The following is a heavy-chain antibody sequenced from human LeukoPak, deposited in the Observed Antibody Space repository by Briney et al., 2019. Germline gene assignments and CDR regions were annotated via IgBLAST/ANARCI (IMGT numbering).Heavy chain of an antibody. CDR1: GYTFTGYY. CDR3: AKTDYYDSSGYYDY. CDR2: INPNSGGT. J-gene: IGHJ4*02. V-gene: IGHV1-2*02. D-gene: IGHD3-22*01. Sequence: GASVKVSCKASGYTFTGYYMHWVRQARGQGLEWMGWINPNSGGTNYAQKFQGRVTMTRDTSISTAYMELSRLRSDDTAVYYCAKTDYYDSSGYYDYWGQGTLVTVSS.